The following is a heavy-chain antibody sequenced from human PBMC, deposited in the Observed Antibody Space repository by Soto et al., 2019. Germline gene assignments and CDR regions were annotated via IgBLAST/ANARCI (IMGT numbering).Heavy chain of an antibody. V-gene: IGHV3-7*03. Sequence: EVQLVESGGGLVQPGGSLRLSCAASGFTLSSYWMSWVRQAPGKGLEWVANIKQDGSEKYYVDSVKGRFTISRDNAKNSLYLQMNSLRAEDTAVYYCARSKLGGFDYWGQGTLVTVSS. CDR3: ARSKLGGFDY. D-gene: IGHD7-27*01. J-gene: IGHJ4*02. CDR1: GFTLSSYW. CDR2: IKQDGSEK.